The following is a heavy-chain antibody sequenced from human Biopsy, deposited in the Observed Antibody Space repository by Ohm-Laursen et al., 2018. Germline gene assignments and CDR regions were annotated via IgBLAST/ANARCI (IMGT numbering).Heavy chain of an antibody. V-gene: IGHV4-59*07. D-gene: IGHD3-3*01. CDR2: VYNGGIT. CDR3: ARTPRDSFWSGSYKRGLWFDP. CDR1: GGSIISYY. Sequence: SDTLSLTCSVSGGSIISYYWTWIRQPPGKGLEWIGYVYNGGITNYNPSLKSRVTISKDTSKNQFSLRLTSVTAADTAVYYCARTPRDSFWSGSYKRGLWFDPWGQGTLVIVSS. J-gene: IGHJ5*02.